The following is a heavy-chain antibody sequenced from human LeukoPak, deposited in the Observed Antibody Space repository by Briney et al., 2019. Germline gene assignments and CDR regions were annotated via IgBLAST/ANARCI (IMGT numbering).Heavy chain of an antibody. J-gene: IGHJ6*02. CDR1: GGSTISSSYY. D-gene: IGHD2-2*01. Sequence: SETLSLTCTVSGGSTISSSYYWGWSRQPPGKGLEWIGSIYYSGSTYYTPSLKSRVTISVDTSKNQFSLKLSSVTAADTAVYYCASCSSPSCYYLGYYGMDVWGQGTTVTVYS. V-gene: IGHV4-39*01. CDR2: IYYSGST. CDR3: ASCSSPSCYYLGYYGMDV.